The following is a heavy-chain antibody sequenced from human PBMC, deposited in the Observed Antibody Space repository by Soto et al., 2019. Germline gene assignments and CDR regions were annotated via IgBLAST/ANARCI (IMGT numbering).Heavy chain of an antibody. CDR1: GGTFSSYA. V-gene: IGHV1-69*01. J-gene: IGHJ6*02. CDR3: SRSQGSSTSLEIYYYYFYGMDV. Sequence: QVQLVQSGAEVKKPGSSVKVSCKAYGGTFSSYAISWVRQAPGQGLEWMGGIIPISGTANYAQKFQGRVTITADESTSKADMVLSSVLSELTTMYYCSRSQGSSTSLEIYYYYFYGMDVWGQGTTVTVSS. D-gene: IGHD2-2*01. CDR2: IIPISGTA.